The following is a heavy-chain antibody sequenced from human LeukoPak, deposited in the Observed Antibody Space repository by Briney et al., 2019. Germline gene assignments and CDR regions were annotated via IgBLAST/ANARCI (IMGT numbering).Heavy chain of an antibody. V-gene: IGHV5-51*01. CDR1: AYIFTTYW. D-gene: IGHD2-15*01. Sequence: GESLKISCKGSAYIFTTYWIGWVRQMPGKGLEWMGIIYPGDSDVRYSPSFEGQVTISADKSISTAYLQWSSLKASDSAMYYCARRGGSLNFFDSWGQGTLVTVSS. J-gene: IGHJ4*02. CDR2: IYPGDSDV. CDR3: ARRGGSLNFFDS.